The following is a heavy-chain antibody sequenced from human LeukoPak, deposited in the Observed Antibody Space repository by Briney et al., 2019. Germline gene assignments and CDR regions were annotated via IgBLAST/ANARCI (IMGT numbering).Heavy chain of an antibody. CDR1: GGSISTCDYY. CDR3: GRHAPYSNDDL. Sequence: PSETLSLTCTISGGSISTCDYYWGWIRQPPGKGLEWIGSFGHGRNAFYNPSLKSRVTISVDTSKNYFSLRLSSVTAAGTAMYYCGRHAPYSNDDLWGQGILVTVSS. CDR2: FGHGRNA. V-gene: IGHV4-39*01. D-gene: IGHD2/OR15-2a*01. J-gene: IGHJ5*02.